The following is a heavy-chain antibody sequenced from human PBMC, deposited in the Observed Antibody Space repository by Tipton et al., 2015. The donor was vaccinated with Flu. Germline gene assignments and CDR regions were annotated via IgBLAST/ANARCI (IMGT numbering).Heavy chain of an antibody. D-gene: IGHD6-13*01. CDR3: ATRGSSWLGSDY. CDR1: GFTFSTCA. J-gene: IGHJ4*02. CDR2: ISDSGAKT. V-gene: IGHV3-23*01. Sequence: GSLRLSCAASGFTFSTCAMSWVRQAPGKGLEWVSTISDSGAKTHYADSAKGRFTISRDNSKNTLSLQMNSLRPEDTAVYYCATRGSSWLGSDYWGQGTLVTVSS.